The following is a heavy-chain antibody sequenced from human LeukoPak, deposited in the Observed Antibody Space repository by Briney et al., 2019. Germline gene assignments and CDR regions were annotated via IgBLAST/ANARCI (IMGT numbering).Heavy chain of an antibody. CDR1: GYSISSGYY. Sequence: SETLSLTCTVSGYSISSGYYWGWIRQPPGKGLEWIGSICYSGSTYYNPSLKSRVTISVDTSKNQFSLKLSSVTAADTAVYYCARYYGSYNWFDPWGQGTLVTVSS. J-gene: IGHJ5*02. CDR3: ARYYGSYNWFDP. CDR2: ICYSGST. D-gene: IGHD3-10*01. V-gene: IGHV4-38-2*02.